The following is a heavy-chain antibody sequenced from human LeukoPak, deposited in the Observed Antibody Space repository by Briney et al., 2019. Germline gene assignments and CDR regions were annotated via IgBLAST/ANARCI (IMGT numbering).Heavy chain of an antibody. CDR1: GFTFSSYA. Sequence: GSLRLSCAASGFTFSSYAMHWVRQAPGKGLEWIGRIYTSGSTNYNPSLKSRVTMSLDTSKNQLSLRLSSVTAADTAVFYCARHRAEMATITDDAFDIWGQGTMVTVSS. CDR2: IYTSGST. CDR3: ARHRAEMATITDDAFDI. D-gene: IGHD5-24*01. J-gene: IGHJ3*02. V-gene: IGHV4-4*07.